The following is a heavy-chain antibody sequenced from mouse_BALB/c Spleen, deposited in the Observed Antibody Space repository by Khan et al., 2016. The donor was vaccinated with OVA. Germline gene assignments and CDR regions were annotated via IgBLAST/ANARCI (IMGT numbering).Heavy chain of an antibody. CDR3: ARLAYYYGSEGFAY. CDR1: GFTFSTYG. CDR2: VSTGGGYT. D-gene: IGHD1-1*01. J-gene: IGHJ3*01. V-gene: IGHV5-6*01. Sequence: EVELVESGGDLVKPGGFLKLSCAASGFTFSTYGMSWVRQTPDKRLEWVATVSTGGGYTYYPDSVKGRFTISRDNAKNTLYLQMSSLKSEDTAMFYCARLAYYYGSEGFAYWGQGTLVTVSA.